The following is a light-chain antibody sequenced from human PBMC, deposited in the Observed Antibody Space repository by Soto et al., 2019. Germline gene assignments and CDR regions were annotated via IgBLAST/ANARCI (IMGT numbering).Light chain of an antibody. Sequence: QSALTQPPSPSGTPGQRFTISCCGSSSNIASNFVYWYHQLPGTAPKLLLYRNNQRPSGVPDRFSGSKSGTSASLAISGLQSEDEGDYYCASWDDSPNGLYVFGTGTKVTVL. CDR3: ASWDDSPNGLYV. CDR2: RNN. V-gene: IGLV1-44*01. J-gene: IGLJ1*01. CDR1: SSNIASNF.